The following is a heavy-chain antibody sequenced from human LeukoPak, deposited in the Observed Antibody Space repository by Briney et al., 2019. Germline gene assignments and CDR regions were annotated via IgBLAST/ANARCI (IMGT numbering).Heavy chain of an antibody. CDR3: ANRRDGFDI. CDR2: ISGSGGDT. CDR1: GFTFSSTYA. J-gene: IGHJ3*02. V-gene: IGHV3-23*01. D-gene: IGHD5-24*01. Sequence: GGSLRLSCAVSGFTFSSTYAMSWVRQAPGKGLEWVSAISGSGGDTYYADSVKGRFTISRDYSKNTLYLQMHSLRAEDTAVYYCANRRDGFDIWGQGTMVTVSS.